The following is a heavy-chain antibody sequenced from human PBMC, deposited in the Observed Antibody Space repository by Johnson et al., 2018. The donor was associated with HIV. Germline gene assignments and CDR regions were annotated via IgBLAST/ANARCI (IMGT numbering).Heavy chain of an antibody. CDR2: IGTAGDT. CDR3: ARNRPVSYGYRGAFDF. CDR1: GFTFSSYD. J-gene: IGHJ3*01. V-gene: IGHV3-13*01. Sequence: MQLVESGGGVVQPGRSLRLSCAASGFTFSSYDMHWVRQATGKGLEWVSAIGTAGDTYYPGSVTGRFTISRDNAMKSLYLQINSLRAEDTAVYYCARNRPVSYGYRGAFDFWGQGTMVTVSS. D-gene: IGHD5-18*01.